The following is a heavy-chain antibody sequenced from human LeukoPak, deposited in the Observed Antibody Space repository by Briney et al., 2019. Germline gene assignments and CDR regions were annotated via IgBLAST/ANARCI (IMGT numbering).Heavy chain of an antibody. Sequence: SETLSLTCAVYGGSFSGYYWSWIRQPPGKGLEWIGEINHSGSTNYNPSLTSRVTISVDTSKNQFSLKLSSVTAADTAVYYCARFGAQGAFDIWCQGTMVTVSS. J-gene: IGHJ3*02. V-gene: IGHV4-34*01. D-gene: IGHD3-10*01. CDR3: ARFGAQGAFDI. CDR2: INHSGST. CDR1: GGSFSGYY.